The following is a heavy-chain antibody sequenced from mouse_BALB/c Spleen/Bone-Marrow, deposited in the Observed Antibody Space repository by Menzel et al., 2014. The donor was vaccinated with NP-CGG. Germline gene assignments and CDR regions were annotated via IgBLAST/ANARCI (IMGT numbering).Heavy chain of an antibody. Sequence: QVQLKQSGPELVKPGASVRISCKASGYTFTSYYIHWVKQRPEQGLEWIGWIYPGNVNTQYNEKFMGKATLTADKSSSTAYMQLSSLTSEDSAVYFCARGITTRGGDCWGQGTTLTVSS. CDR3: ARGITTRGGDC. J-gene: IGHJ2*01. D-gene: IGHD2-4*01. V-gene: IGHV1S56*01. CDR1: GYTFTSYY. CDR2: IYPGNVNT.